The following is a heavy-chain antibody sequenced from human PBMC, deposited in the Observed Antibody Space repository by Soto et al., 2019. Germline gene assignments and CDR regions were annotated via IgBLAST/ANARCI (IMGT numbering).Heavy chain of an antibody. CDR2: IVVGNSNT. Sequence: QMQLVQSGPEVKNPGTSVKVSCKASGFTFSSSAVHWVRQARGHRLEWIGWIVVGNSNTNSARGLQERVTITRDMPTITAYMELSGLRSEDTAVYYCAAVVGRYIYSLGQYWGQGTLVTVAS. V-gene: IGHV1-58*01. J-gene: IGHJ4*02. D-gene: IGHD1-26*01. CDR1: GFTFSSSA. CDR3: AAVVGRYIYSLGQY.